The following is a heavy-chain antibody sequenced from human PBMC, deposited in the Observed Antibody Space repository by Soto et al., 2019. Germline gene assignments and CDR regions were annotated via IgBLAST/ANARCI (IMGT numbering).Heavy chain of an antibody. CDR2: ISGNGADT. CDR1: GFTCSSYA. CDR3: GKESRCSGWFGFSY. D-gene: IGHD6-19*01. V-gene: IGHV3-23*01. Sequence: DVQLLESGGGLVQPGGSVRLSCAASGFTCSSYAMSWVRQAPGKGLELVSAISGNGADTSYADSVRCRFTISRDNYQDTLFLQMISRRADATDVYYCGKESRCSGWFGFSYWGQGILVTVSS. J-gene: IGHJ4*02.